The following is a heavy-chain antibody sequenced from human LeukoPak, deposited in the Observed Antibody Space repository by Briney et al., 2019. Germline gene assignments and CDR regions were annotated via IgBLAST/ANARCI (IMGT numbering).Heavy chain of an antibody. CDR3: ARASRTSFDY. V-gene: IGHV4-61*02. Sequence: SETLSLTCTVSGGSISSGSYYWRCIRQPAGTGLEWIGRIYTSGSTNYNPSLKSRVTISVDTSKNQFSLKLSSVTAADTAVYYCARASRTSFDYWGQGTLVTVSS. D-gene: IGHD2-2*01. J-gene: IGHJ4*02. CDR1: GGSISSGSYY. CDR2: IYTSGST.